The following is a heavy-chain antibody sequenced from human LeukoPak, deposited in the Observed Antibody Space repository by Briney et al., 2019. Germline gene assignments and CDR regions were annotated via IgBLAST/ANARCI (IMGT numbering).Heavy chain of an antibody. J-gene: IGHJ6*03. Sequence: GGSLRLSCAASGITFSSYWMHWVRQAPGKGLVWVSRINIEGSSANYADSVEGRFTTSRDNTNNMLYLQMNSLRAEDTAVYYCAGSSGYYPYYYYYMDVWGKGTTVTVSS. CDR1: GITFSSYW. V-gene: IGHV3-74*01. CDR2: INIEGSSA. CDR3: AGSSGYYPYYYYYMDV. D-gene: IGHD3-22*01.